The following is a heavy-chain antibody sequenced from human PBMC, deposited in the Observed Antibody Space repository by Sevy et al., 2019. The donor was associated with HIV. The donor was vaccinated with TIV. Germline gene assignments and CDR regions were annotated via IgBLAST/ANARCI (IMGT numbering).Heavy chain of an antibody. D-gene: IGHD1-26*01. J-gene: IGHJ6*03. CDR1: GFTFSNYA. CDR2: LSGSGAST. Sequence: GGSLRHSSAASGFTFSNYAMSRGLQSPGKRLEWVSSLSGSGASTYYADSVKGRFTISRDNSKNTLYLHMNSLRVEDTAVYYCAKNPAVGSYYYMDVWGKGTTVTVSS. CDR3: AKNPAVGSYYYMDV. V-gene: IGHV3-23*01.